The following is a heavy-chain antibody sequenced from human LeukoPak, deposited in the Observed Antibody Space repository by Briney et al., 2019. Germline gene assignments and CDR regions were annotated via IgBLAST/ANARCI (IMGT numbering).Heavy chain of an antibody. J-gene: IGHJ6*04. D-gene: IGHD5-18*01. CDR3: ARDLLHSYGYGMDV. Sequence: SVKISCKASGGTFSSYAISWVRQAPGQGLEWMGGIIPIFGTANYAQKFQGRVTITTDESTSTACMELSSLRSEDTAVYYCARDLLHSYGYGMDVWGKGTTVTVSS. CDR2: IIPIFGTA. V-gene: IGHV1-69*05. CDR1: GGTFSSYA.